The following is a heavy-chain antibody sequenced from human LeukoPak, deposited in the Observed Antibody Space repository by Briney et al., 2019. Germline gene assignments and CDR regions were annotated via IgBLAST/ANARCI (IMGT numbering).Heavy chain of an antibody. D-gene: IGHD3-10*01. J-gene: IGHJ4*02. CDR3: AKDLAFGITLRRGSNSHKGY. Sequence: GGSLRLSCAASGFTFDDYAMHWVRQAPGKGLEWVSVISWNSGTIAYADSVKGRFTISRDNAKNSLYLQMNSLRAEDTALYYCAKDLAFGITLRRGSNSHKGYWGQGALVTVSS. V-gene: IGHV3-9*01. CDR1: GFTFDDYA. CDR2: ISWNSGTI.